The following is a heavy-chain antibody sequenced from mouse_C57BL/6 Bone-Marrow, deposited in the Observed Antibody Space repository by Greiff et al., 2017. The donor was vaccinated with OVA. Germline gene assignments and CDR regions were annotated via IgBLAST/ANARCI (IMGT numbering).Heavy chain of an antibody. CDR3: ARDAYDYDVHYAMDY. CDR1: GFTFSDFY. J-gene: IGHJ4*01. V-gene: IGHV7-1*01. CDR2: SRNKANDYTT. D-gene: IGHD2-4*01. Sequence: EVKVVESGGGLVQSGRSLRLSCATSGFTFSDFYMEWVRQAPGKGLEWIAASRNKANDYTTEYSASVKGRFIVSRDTSQSILYRQMNALRAEDTAIYYCARDAYDYDVHYAMDYWGQGTSVTVSS.